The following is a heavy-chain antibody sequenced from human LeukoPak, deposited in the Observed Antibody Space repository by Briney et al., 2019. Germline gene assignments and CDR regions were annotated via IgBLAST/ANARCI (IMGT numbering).Heavy chain of an antibody. CDR2: INPNSGGT. CDR1: GYTFTGYY. J-gene: IGHJ5*02. D-gene: IGHD3-10*01. Sequence: ASVKVSCKASGYTFTGYYMHWVRQAPGQGLEWMGWINPNSGGTNYAQKFQGRVTMTRDTSISTAYMELSRLRSDDTAAYYCAMVRGPETRFDPWGQGTLVTVSS. V-gene: IGHV1-2*02. CDR3: AMVRGPETRFDP.